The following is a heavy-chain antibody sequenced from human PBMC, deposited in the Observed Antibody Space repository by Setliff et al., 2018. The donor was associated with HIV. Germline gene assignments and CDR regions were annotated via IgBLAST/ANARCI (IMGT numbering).Heavy chain of an antibody. D-gene: IGHD3-9*01. CDR1: GFTFEDYA. Sequence: GGSLRLSCAASGFTFEDYAMHWVRQVPGQGLEWVSGIDLDGGNIDYADSVKGRFSISRDNAKHSLYLQMNSLRAEDTAVYYCAREGSINDIFTGGYMDVWGKGTTVTVSS. CDR3: AREGSINDIFTGGYMDV. CDR2: IDLDGGNI. V-gene: IGHV3-9*01. J-gene: IGHJ6*03.